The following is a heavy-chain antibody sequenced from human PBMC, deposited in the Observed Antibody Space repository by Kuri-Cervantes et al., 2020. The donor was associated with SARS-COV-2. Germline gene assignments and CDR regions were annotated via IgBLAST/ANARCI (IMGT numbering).Heavy chain of an antibody. V-gene: IGHV3-7*01. CDR1: GFTFSNYW. CDR2: IKQDGSEK. CDR3: AREAYYDFWSGYHTRTDYFDY. Sequence: GESLKISCAASGFTFSNYWMSWVRQSPGKGLEWVANIKQDGSEKYYVDSVKGRFIISRDNAKNSLYLQMNSLRAEDTAVYYCAREAYYDFWSGYHTRTDYFDYWGQGTLVTVSS. D-gene: IGHD3-3*01. J-gene: IGHJ4*02.